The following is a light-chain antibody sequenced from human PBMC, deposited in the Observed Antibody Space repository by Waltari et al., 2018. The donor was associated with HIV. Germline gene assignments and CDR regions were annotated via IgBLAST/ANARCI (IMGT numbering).Light chain of an antibody. J-gene: IGKJ2*01. CDR3: QQRSNWPRT. CDR2: DAS. Sequence: EIVLTQSPATLSLSPGERATLSCMASQSVSSYLAWYQQKPGQAPRLLIYDASNRATVIPARFSGSGSGTDFTLTISSLEPEDFAVYYCQQRSNWPRTFGQGTKLEIK. V-gene: IGKV3-11*01. CDR1: QSVSSY.